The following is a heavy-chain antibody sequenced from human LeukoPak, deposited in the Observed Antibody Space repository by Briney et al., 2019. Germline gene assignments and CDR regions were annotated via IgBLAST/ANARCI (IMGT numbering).Heavy chain of an antibody. CDR2: IYYTGAA. J-gene: IGHJ5*02. CDR1: GGSISGYF. V-gene: IGHV4-59*12. CDR3: AVGDWLHD. D-gene: IGHD3-10*01. Sequence: SETLSLTCTVSGGSISGYFWSWIRQPPGEGLQFIGYIYYTGAASYNPSLNSRVSMSVDTSKNQFSLKLSSVTAADTAVYYCAVGDWLHDWGQGTLVTVSS.